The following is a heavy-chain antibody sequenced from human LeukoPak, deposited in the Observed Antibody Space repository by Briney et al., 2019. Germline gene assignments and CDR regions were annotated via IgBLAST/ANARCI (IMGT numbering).Heavy chain of an antibody. CDR2: ISSSGSSI. Sequence: PGGSLRLSCAGSGFPFSSYSMNWVRQAPGKGLEWVSYISSSGSSIDYADSVKGRFTISRDNAKNSVFLQMNSLRAEDTAVYYCARELEGSGFDPWGQGTQVTVSS. CDR1: GFPFSSYS. V-gene: IGHV3-48*04. CDR3: ARELEGSGFDP. J-gene: IGHJ5*02. D-gene: IGHD6-19*01.